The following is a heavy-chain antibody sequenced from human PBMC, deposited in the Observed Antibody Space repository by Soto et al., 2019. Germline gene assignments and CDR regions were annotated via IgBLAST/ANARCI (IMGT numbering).Heavy chain of an antibody. V-gene: IGHV4-59*01. CDR1: GGSISSYY. CDR2: IYYSGST. D-gene: IGHD3-10*01. J-gene: IGHJ4*02. Sequence: SETLSLTCTVSGGSISSYYWSWIRQPPGKGLEWIGYIYYSGSTNYNPSLKSRVTISVDTSKNQFSLKLSSVTAADTAIYYCVRGGSPAYWGQGTLVTVSS. CDR3: VRGGSPAY.